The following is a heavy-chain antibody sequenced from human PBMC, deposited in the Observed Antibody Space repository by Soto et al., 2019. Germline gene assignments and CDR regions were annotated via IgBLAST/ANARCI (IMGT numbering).Heavy chain of an antibody. J-gene: IGHJ4*02. CDR1: GGSISSSNW. Sequence: PSETLSLTCAVSGGSISSSNWWSWVRQPPGKGLEWIGEIYHSGSTNYNPSLKSRVTISVDKSKNQFSLKLSSVTAADTAVYYCARGLNPLWLVSLFDYWGQGTLVTVSS. CDR3: ARGLNPLWLVSLFDY. CDR2: IYHSGST. V-gene: IGHV4-4*02. D-gene: IGHD6-19*01.